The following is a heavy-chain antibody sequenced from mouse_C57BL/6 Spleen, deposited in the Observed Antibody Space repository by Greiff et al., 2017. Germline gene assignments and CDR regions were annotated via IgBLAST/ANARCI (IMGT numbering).Heavy chain of an antibody. J-gene: IGHJ1*03. D-gene: IGHD1-1*01. CDR3: ARGAIYYGSNWYFDV. V-gene: IGHV1-69*01. Sequence: QVQLQQPGAELVMPGASVKLSCKASGYTFTSYWMHWVKQRPGQGLEWIGEIDPSDSYTNYNQKFKGKSTLTVDKSSSTAYMQLSSLTSEDSAVYYCARGAIYYGSNWYFDVWGTGTTVTVSS. CDR2: IDPSDSYT. CDR1: GYTFTSYW.